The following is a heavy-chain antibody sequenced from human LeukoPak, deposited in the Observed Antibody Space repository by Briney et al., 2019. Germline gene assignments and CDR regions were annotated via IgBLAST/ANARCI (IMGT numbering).Heavy chain of an antibody. J-gene: IGHJ6*02. Sequence: GESLKISCKGSGYSFTSYWMGWVRQIPGKGLEWMGIIYPGDSDTRYSPSFQGQVTISADKSISTAYLQWSSLKASDTPMYDCARVEYIAVPGKDGMDVWGQGTTVTVSS. CDR2: IYPGDSDT. CDR3: ARVEYIAVPGKDGMDV. V-gene: IGHV5-51*01. D-gene: IGHD6-19*01. CDR1: GYSFTSYW.